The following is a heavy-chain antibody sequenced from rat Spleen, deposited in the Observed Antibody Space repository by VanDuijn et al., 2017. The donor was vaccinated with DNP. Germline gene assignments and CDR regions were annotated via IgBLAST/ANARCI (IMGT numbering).Heavy chain of an antibody. V-gene: IGHV5-22*01. CDR1: GFPFSDYF. Sequence: EVRLVESGGGLVQPGRSLKLSCAASGFPFSDYFMAWVRQAPNKGLEWVASISHDGGGTFYGDSVKGRFTISRENAKNTLYLQMNSLRSEDTASYYCARGGRSYFDYWGQGTLVTVSS. J-gene: IGHJ3*01. D-gene: IGHD1-11*01. CDR3: ARGGRSYFDY. CDR2: ISHDGGGT.